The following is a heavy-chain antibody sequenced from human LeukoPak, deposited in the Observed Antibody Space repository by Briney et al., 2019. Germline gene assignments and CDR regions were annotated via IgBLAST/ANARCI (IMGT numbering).Heavy chain of an antibody. CDR2: ISSSGSTI. V-gene: IGHV3-11*01. J-gene: IGHJ5*02. Sequence: GGSLRLSCAASGFTFSGYYMSWVRQAPGKGLEWVSYISSSGSTIYYADSVKGRFTISRDNAKNSLYLQMNSLRAEDTAVYYCARDFRVVRGVIITDNWFDPWGQGTLVTVSS. D-gene: IGHD3-10*01. CDR1: GFTFSGYY. CDR3: ARDFRVVRGVIITDNWFDP.